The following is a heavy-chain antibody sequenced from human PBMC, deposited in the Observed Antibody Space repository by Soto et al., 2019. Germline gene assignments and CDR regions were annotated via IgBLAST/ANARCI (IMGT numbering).Heavy chain of an antibody. J-gene: IGHJ4*02. CDR1: GFIFSSYG. Sequence: EVHLVESGGGLVQPGGSLRLSCAASGFIFSSYGMNWVRQAPGKGLEWVSFISSSSSTIYYADSVKGRFTISRDNAKNSHYMQMNSLRDEDTAVYYCARDVGYYYDSSGYYRFDYWGQGTLVTVSS. D-gene: IGHD3-22*01. CDR3: ARDVGYYYDSSGYYRFDY. CDR2: ISSSSSTI. V-gene: IGHV3-48*02.